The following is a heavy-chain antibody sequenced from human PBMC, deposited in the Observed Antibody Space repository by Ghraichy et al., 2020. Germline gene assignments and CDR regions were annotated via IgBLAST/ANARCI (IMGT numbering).Heavy chain of an antibody. V-gene: IGHV4-39*01. Sequence: SETLSLTCTVSGGSISSSSYYWGWIRQPPGKGLEWIGSIYYSGSTYYNPSLKSRVTISVDTSKNQFSLKLSSVTAADTAVYYCARLPNLEWLSNYYYYYYMDVWGKGTTVTVSS. CDR2: IYYSGST. J-gene: IGHJ6*03. CDR1: GGSISSSSYY. D-gene: IGHD3-3*01. CDR3: ARLPNLEWLSNYYYYYYMDV.